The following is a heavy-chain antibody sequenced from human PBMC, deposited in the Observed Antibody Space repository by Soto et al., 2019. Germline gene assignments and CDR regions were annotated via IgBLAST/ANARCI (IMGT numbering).Heavy chain of an antibody. CDR3: ARDRDNYGDFDY. CDR1: GFTFSSYA. V-gene: IGHV3-30-3*01. D-gene: IGHD4-17*01. J-gene: IGHJ4*02. Sequence: LRLSCAASGFTFSSYAMHWVRQAPGKGLEWVAVISYDGSNKYYADSVKGRFTISRDNSKNTLYLQMNSLRVEDTAVYYCARDRDNYGDFDYWGQGTLVTVSS. CDR2: ISYDGSNK.